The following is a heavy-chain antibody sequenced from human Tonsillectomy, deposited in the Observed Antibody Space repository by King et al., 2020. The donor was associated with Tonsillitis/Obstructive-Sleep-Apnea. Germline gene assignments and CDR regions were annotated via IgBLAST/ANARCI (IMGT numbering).Heavy chain of an antibody. Sequence: VQLVESGGGVVQPGRSLRLSCAASGFTFRFYGMHWVRQAPGKGLEWVAVIWYDGSNKYYADSVKGRFTISRDNSKNTLYLQMNSLRAGDTGVYYCARAPQERGTYYVYYSYYGMDVGGLGTTVTVPS. V-gene: IGHV3-33*01. CDR2: IWYDGSNK. CDR1: GFTFRFYG. D-gene: IGHD1-26*01. CDR3: ARAPQERGTYYVYYSYYGMDV. J-gene: IGHJ6*02.